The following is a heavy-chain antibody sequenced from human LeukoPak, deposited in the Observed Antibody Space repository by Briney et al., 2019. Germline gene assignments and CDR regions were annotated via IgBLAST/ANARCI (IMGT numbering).Heavy chain of an antibody. CDR1: GVSFSGYY. Sequence: SETLSLTCAVYGVSFSGYYWSWIRQPPGKGLEWIGEINHSGSTNYNPSLKSRVTISVDTSKNQFSLKLSSVTAADTAVYYCARLITFGGVIVQYYFDYWGQGTLVTVSS. CDR3: ARLITFGGVIVQYYFDY. V-gene: IGHV4-34*01. J-gene: IGHJ4*02. CDR2: INHSGST. D-gene: IGHD3-16*02.